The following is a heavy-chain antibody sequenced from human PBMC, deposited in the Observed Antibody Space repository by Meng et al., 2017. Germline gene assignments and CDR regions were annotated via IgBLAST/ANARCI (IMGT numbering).Heavy chain of an antibody. CDR3: ARSHSVTIVAFDY. CDR2: INHSGST. J-gene: IGHJ4*02. D-gene: IGHD4-17*01. CDR1: GGSLSGYY. V-gene: IGHV4-34*01. Sequence: QRWGDGLLKPTETLCLTCAVYGGSLSGYYWSWIRQPPGKGLEWLGEINHSGSTNYTPSLKSRVTMSLDTSKNQFSLRLSSVTAADTAVYYCARSHSVTIVAFDYWGKGTLVTVSS.